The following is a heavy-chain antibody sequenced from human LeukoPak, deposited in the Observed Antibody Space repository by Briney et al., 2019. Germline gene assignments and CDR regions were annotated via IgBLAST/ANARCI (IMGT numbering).Heavy chain of an antibody. CDR1: GGSISSYY. V-gene: IGHV4-4*07. CDR2: IYTSGST. J-gene: IGHJ6*02. CDR3: AIYYYDREVMDV. D-gene: IGHD3-10*02. Sequence: SGTLSLTCTVSGGSISSYYWSWIRQPAGKGLEWIGRIYTSGSTNYNPSLKSRVTMSVDTSKNQFSLKLSSVTAADTAVYYCAIYYYDREVMDVWGQGTTVTVSS.